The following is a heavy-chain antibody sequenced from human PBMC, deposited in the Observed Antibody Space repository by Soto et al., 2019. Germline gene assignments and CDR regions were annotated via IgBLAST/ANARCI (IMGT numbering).Heavy chain of an antibody. Sequence: GGSLRLSCAASGFTFSDYFMTWIRQAPGKGLEWVSYISSSGSTIYYADSVKGRFTISRDNSKNTLYLQMNSLRAEDTAVYYCAKENFDWLLSSGAFDIWGQGTMVTVSS. J-gene: IGHJ3*02. CDR1: GFTFSDYF. D-gene: IGHD3-9*01. CDR2: ISSSGSTI. CDR3: AKENFDWLLSSGAFDI. V-gene: IGHV3-11*01.